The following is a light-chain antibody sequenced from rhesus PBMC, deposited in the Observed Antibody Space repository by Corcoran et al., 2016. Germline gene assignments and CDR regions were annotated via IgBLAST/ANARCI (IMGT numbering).Light chain of an antibody. V-gene: IGKV1-44*03. J-gene: IGKJ2*01. CDR2: AAS. CDR1: QNIHKN. Sequence: DIQMTQSPSALSASVGDRVTISCRASQNIHKNLAWYQQRPGKAPKFLIYAASTLQTGIPSRFSGSGSGTEFTLPISSMQPEDSSTNFCQTYYDYPYSFGQGTKVEVK. CDR3: QTYYDYPYS.